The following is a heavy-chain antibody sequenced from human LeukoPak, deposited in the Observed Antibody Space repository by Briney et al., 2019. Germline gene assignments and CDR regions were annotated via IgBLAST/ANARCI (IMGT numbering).Heavy chain of an antibody. V-gene: IGHV3-64*01. CDR2: ISSDGRIT. CDR1: GFTFRSYA. D-gene: IGHD6-19*01. CDR3: ARVSGWYWLVN. J-gene: IGHJ4*02. Sequence: GGSLRLSCAASGFTFRSYAMHWVRQAPGKGLEYVSAISSDGRITYYANSVKGRFTISRDNSKNTLYLQMGSLRADDTAVYYCARVSGWYWLVNWGQGTLVTVSS.